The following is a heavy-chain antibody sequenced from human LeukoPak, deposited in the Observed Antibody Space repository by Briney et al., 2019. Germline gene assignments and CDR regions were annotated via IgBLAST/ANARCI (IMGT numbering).Heavy chain of an antibody. CDR3: ARLLLDYSNDDGNFGGPHLPD. D-gene: IGHD3-10*01. J-gene: IGHJ4*02. V-gene: IGHV4-59*08. CDR2: ISYSGIT. Sequence: SETLSLTCTASGGSLSNSYWTWLRQPPGKTLEWIGYISYSGITNRNPSLKSRASFSLDSSKNQISLTLTSATATDTAVYFCARLLLDYSNDDGNFGGPHLPDWGQGTLVTVSS. CDR1: GGSLSNSY.